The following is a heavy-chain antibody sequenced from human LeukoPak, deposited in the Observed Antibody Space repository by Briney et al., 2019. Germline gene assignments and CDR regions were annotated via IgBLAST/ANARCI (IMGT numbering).Heavy chain of an antibody. V-gene: IGHV1-2*02. CDR3: ARGPHYYYYYGMDV. J-gene: IGHJ6*02. CDR2: INPNSGGT. Sequence: ASVKVSCKASGYTFTGYYMHWVRQAPGQGLEWMGWINPNSGGTNYAQKFQGRVTMTRDTPISTAYMELSRLRSDDTAVYYCARGPHYYYYYGMDVWGQGTTVTVSS. CDR1: GYTFTGYY.